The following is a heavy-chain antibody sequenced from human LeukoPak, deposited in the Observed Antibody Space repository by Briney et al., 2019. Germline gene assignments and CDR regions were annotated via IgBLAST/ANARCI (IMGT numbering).Heavy chain of an antibody. Sequence: GRSLRLSCAASGFTFSSYAMHWVRQAPSKGLEWVAVISYDGSNKYYADSVKGRFTISRDNSKNTLYLQMNSLRAEDTAVYYCARGVGYCSSTSCSEDWFDPWGQGTLVTVSS. D-gene: IGHD2-2*01. J-gene: IGHJ5*02. CDR2: ISYDGSNK. V-gene: IGHV3-30*04. CDR3: ARGVGYCSSTSCSEDWFDP. CDR1: GFTFSSYA.